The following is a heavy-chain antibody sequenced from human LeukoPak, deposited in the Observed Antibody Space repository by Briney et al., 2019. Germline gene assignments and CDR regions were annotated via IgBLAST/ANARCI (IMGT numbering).Heavy chain of an antibody. J-gene: IGHJ5*01. CDR3: ASGISISWFYS. V-gene: IGHV4-39*07. CDR2: IYHTGST. CDR1: GASISSDSNY. D-gene: IGHD3-3*02. Sequence: PSETLSLTCTVSGASISSDSNYWAWVRQPPGKGLQWIGSIYHTGSTFYNPSLMSRVSISIDSSKNQFSLKLSSVTVADTALYYCASGISISWFYSWGQGTLVSVSS.